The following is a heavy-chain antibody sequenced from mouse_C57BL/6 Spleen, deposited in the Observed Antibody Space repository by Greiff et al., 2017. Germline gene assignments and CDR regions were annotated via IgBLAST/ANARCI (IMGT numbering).Heavy chain of an antibody. V-gene: IGHV1-76*01. CDR3: AREGFYGQFAY. D-gene: IGHD1-1*01. CDR2: IYPGSGNT. CDR1: GYTFTDYY. J-gene: IGHJ3*01. Sequence: VQLQQSGAELVRPGASVKLSCKASGYTFTDYYINWVKQRPGQGLEWIARIYPGSGNTYYNEKFKGKATLTAEKSSSTAYMQLSSLTSEDSAVYFCAREGFYGQFAYWGQGTLVTVSA.